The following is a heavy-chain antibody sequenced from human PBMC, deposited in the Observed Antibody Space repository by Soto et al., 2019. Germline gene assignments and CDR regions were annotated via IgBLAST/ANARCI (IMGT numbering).Heavy chain of an antibody. V-gene: IGHV3-43*01. CDR1: GFSIDDYS. CDR2: ISWNGDRT. D-gene: IGHD1-26*01. CDR3: AKDFGRGQLLGFAY. J-gene: IGHJ4*01. Sequence: GGSLRLSCAASGFSIDDYSMHWVRQAPGKGLEWVSLISWNGDRTYYGDSVKGRFTISRDSSNNSLYLQMNSLRIEDSALYYCAKDFGRGQLLGFAYWGHGTLVTVSS.